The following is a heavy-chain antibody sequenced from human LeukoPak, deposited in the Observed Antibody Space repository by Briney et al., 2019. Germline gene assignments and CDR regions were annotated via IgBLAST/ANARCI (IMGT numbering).Heavy chain of an antibody. Sequence: GSLRLSCAASRFTFSNYAMCWVRQAPGKGLEWVSAISKSGSTFYADSVKGRFTISRDNSRNTLYLQMDSLRAEDTAVYYCAKAWTGFGGDVWGQGTTVTVSS. CDR3: AKAWTGFGGDV. D-gene: IGHD3-3*01. CDR2: ISKSGST. V-gene: IGHV3-23*01. CDR1: RFTFSNYA. J-gene: IGHJ6*02.